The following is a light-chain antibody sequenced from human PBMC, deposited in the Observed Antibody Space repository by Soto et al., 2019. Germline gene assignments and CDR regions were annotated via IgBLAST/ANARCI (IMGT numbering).Light chain of an antibody. CDR3: QQSYSTPIT. CDR2: AAS. J-gene: IGKJ5*01. Sequence: DIQMTQSPSSLSASVGDRVTITCRASQSISSYLNWYQQKPGKAPKLLIYAASSLQSGVQSRFSGSGSGTDFTLTISSLQPEDFATYYCQQSYSTPITFGQGTRLEMK. CDR1: QSISSY. V-gene: IGKV1-39*01.